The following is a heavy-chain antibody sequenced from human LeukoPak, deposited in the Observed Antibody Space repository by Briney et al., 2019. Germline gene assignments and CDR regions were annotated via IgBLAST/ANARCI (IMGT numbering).Heavy chain of an antibody. CDR1: GFTVSSNY. CDR2: IYSGGST. V-gene: IGHV3-66*01. CDR3: ARDPDTDSSSNN. J-gene: IGHJ4*02. Sequence: GGSLRLSCAASGFTVSSNYMSWVRQAPGKGLEWVSVIYSGGSTYDADSVKGRFTISRDNSKNTLYLQMNSLRAEDTAVYYCARDPDTDSSSNNWGQGTLVTVSS. D-gene: IGHD6-6*01.